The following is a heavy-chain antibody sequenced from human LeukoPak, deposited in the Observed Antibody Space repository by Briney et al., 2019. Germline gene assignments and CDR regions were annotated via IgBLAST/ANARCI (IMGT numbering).Heavy chain of an antibody. CDR1: GFTFSNAW. CDR3: RSGLIEVVPATTNDF. D-gene: IGHD2-2*01. J-gene: IGHJ4*02. V-gene: IGHV3-15*01. CDR2: IKSKTDGGTT. Sequence: GGSLRLSCASSGFTFSNAWMSWVRQAPRKGLEWVGRIKSKTDGGTTDYPAPVKGRFTISRDDSTNTVYLQMNSLKTEDTAMYYCRSGLIEVVPATTNDFWGQGTLVTVSS.